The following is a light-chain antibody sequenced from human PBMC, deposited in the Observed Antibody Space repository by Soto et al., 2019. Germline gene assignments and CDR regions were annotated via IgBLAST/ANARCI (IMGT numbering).Light chain of an antibody. V-gene: IGKV1-39*01. J-gene: IGKJ1*01. CDR3: QQRYSSLPT. Sequence: IQLTQSPSTLSASVGDTVTIICRASQRISGWLAWHQQKSGKAPKLLIYAASSLQSGVPSRFSGSGSGTDFTLTISSLQPEDFATYYCQQRYSSLPTFGQGTKVDIK. CDR1: QRISGW. CDR2: AAS.